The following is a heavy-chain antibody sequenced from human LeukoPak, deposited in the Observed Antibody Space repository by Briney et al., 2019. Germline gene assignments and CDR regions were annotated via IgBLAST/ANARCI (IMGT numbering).Heavy chain of an antibody. J-gene: IGHJ4*02. Sequence: PGGSLRPSCAASGFTFSTYAMSWVRQAPGKGLECVSSIISSGANTYYADSVKGRFSVSRDNSKNTLYLQMDSLRAEDTAIYYCASHDSSGYYLYRYFTYWGQGSQVTVSS. V-gene: IGHV3-23*01. CDR1: GFTFSTYA. CDR3: ASHDSSGYYLYRYFTY. CDR2: IISSGANT. D-gene: IGHD3-22*01.